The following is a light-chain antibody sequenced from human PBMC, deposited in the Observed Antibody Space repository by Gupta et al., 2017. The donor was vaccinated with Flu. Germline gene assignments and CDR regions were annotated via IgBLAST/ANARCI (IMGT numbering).Light chain of an antibody. CDR2: CGS. CDR3: KQYGQAPPT. V-gene: IGKV2-28*01. J-gene: IGKJ2*01. CDR1: PCRAHRNGNSY. Sequence: AAPRALSPIYGSSIPCRAHRNGNSYLAWYLQKPGQAPRLLIYCGSTRASGIPATFSGSGSGTDFTLTISRVESEDVGVYYCKQYGQAPPTFGQGTKVELK.